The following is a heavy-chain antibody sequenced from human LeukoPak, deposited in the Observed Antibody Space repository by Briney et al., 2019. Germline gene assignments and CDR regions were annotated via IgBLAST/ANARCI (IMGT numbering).Heavy chain of an antibody. D-gene: IGHD3-3*01. CDR3: AKVVYGFWSGYFF. J-gene: IGHJ4*02. Sequence: GGSLRLSCAASGFTFSNYAMSWVRQARGKGLEWVSAISGSGGNTYYADSVKGRFTISRDNSKNTLYLQMRSLRAEDTAVYYCAKVVYGFWSGYFFWGQGTLVTVSS. CDR1: GFTFSNYA. V-gene: IGHV3-23*01. CDR2: ISGSGGNT.